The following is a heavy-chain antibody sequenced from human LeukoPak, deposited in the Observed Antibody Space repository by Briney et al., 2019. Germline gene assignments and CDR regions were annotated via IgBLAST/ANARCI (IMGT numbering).Heavy chain of an antibody. V-gene: IGHV3-23*01. CDR2: ISRSGGST. D-gene: IGHD6-19*01. Sequence: PGGSLRLSGAPSGFTVSSYAVSWVRQAPGKGQAWVSAISRSGGSTYYADSVKGRFTISRDNSKNTLHLQMNSLRAEDTAVFYCAKPIIAVAVHFDYWGQGTLVTVSS. J-gene: IGHJ4*02. CDR3: AKPIIAVAVHFDY. CDR1: GFTVSSYA.